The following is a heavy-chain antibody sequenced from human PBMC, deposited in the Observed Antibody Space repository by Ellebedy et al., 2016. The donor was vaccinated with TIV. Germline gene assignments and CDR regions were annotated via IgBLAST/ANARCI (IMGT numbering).Heavy chain of an antibody. CDR3: ARTSDLGNYFDY. CDR2: IWFDGSKE. Sequence: GESLKISCATSEFTFSRFGMHWVRQAPGKGLEWVAVIWFDGSKEYYADSVKGRFTISRDNSNNTVYLRMNSLRVEDTAVYYCARTSDLGNYFDYWGQGTLVTVSS. D-gene: IGHD3-16*01. J-gene: IGHJ4*02. CDR1: EFTFSRFG. V-gene: IGHV3-33*01.